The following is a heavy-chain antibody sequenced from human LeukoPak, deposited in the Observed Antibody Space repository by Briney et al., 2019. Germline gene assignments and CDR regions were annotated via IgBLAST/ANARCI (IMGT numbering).Heavy chain of an antibody. V-gene: IGHV3-30-3*01. Sequence: GGSLRLSCAASGFTFNSYAMHWVRQAPGKGLEWVAVISYDGSNKHYADSVKGRLTISRDNSKNTLFLQMNSLRAEDTAVYYCAKGVTASCYAALNYWGQGTLVTVSS. CDR3: AKGVTASCYAALNY. J-gene: IGHJ4*02. D-gene: IGHD2-2*01. CDR1: GFTFNSYA. CDR2: ISYDGSNK.